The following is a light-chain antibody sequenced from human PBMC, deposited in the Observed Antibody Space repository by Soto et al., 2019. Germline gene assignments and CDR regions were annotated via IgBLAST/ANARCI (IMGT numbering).Light chain of an antibody. V-gene: IGKV3-11*01. CDR1: QSVSSY. CDR2: DAS. J-gene: IGKJ4*01. Sequence: EIVLTQSPVTLSLSPGERATLSCRASQSVSSYLAWYQQKPGQAPRLLIYDASNRATGIPPRFSGSGSGTDFTLTISSLEPEDFAVYYCQQRSTWPSTFGGGTEVELK. CDR3: QQRSTWPST.